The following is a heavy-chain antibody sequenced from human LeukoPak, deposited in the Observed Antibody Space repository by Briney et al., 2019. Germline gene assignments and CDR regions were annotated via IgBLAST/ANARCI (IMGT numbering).Heavy chain of an antibody. V-gene: IGHV3-48*03. J-gene: IGHJ4*02. CDR1: GFIFSNND. CDR3: GRDWDGARGVKIDY. D-gene: IGHD3-10*01. CDR2: ISSRGVTI. Sequence: GGSLRLSCAASGFIFSNNDMHWVRQAPGKRLEWISYISSRGVTISYADSVRGRFTISRDNSKNTLYLQMNSLRPEDTAVYYCGRDWDGARGVKIDYWGQGTLVTVSS.